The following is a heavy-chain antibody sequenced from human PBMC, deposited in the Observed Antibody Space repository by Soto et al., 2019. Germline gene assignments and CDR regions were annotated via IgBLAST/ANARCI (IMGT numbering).Heavy chain of an antibody. CDR2: IYHSGST. CDR1: GGSISSGGYS. D-gene: IGHD2-21*01. V-gene: IGHV4-30-2*01. Sequence: PSETLSLTCAVSGGSISSGGYSWSWIRQPPGKGLEWIGYIYHSGSTYYNPSLKSRVTISVDRSKNQFSLKLSSVTAADTAVYYCARARGDRRWFDPWGQGTLVTVSS. J-gene: IGHJ5*02. CDR3: ARARGDRRWFDP.